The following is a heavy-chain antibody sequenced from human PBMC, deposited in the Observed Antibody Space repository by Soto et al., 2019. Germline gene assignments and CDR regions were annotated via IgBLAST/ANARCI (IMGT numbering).Heavy chain of an antibody. V-gene: IGHV1-2*04. CDR1: GYTFTGYY. Sequence: SVKVSCKASGYTFTGYYMHWVRQAPGQGLEWMGWINPNSGGTNYAQKFQGWVTMTRDTSISTAYMELSRLRSDDTAVYYCARGGKQQRANIDYWGQGTLVTFSS. J-gene: IGHJ4*02. CDR3: ARGGKQQRANIDY. D-gene: IGHD6-13*01. CDR2: INPNSGGT.